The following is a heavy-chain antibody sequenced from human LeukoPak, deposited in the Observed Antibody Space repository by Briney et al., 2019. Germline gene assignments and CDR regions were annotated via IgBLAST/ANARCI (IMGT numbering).Heavy chain of an antibody. CDR3: TTYVVVTGKGDY. V-gene: IGHV3-72*01. CDR1: GFTFTDHY. CDR2: TRNKANSYTT. Sequence: GGSLRLSCAASGFTFTDHYMDWVRQAPGKGLEWVGRTRNKANSYTTEYAASVKGRLTISRDDSKNTLSLQMNSLKTEDTAVYYCTTYVVVTGKGDYWGQGTLVTVSS. D-gene: IGHD2-21*02. J-gene: IGHJ4*02.